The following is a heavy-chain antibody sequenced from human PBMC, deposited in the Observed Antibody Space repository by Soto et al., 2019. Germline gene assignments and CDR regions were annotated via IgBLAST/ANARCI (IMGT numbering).Heavy chain of an antibody. V-gene: IGHV3-15*01. CDR1: GFTFSNAW. CDR2: IKSKTDGGTT. D-gene: IGHD3-3*01. CDR3: TTDKGAYDFWSGYLPFDP. J-gene: IGHJ5*02. Sequence: EVQLVESGGGLVKPGGSLRLSCAASGFTFSNAWMSWVRQAPGKGLEWVGRIKSKTDGGTTDYAAPVKGRFTISRDDSKKTLYLQMNSLKTEGTAVYYCTTDKGAYDFWSGYLPFDPWGQGTLVTVSS.